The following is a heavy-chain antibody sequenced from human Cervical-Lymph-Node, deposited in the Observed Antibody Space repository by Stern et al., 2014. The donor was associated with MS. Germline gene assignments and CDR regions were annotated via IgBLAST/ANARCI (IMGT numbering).Heavy chain of an antibody. CDR1: GFTFSRHG. D-gene: IGHD5-24*01. V-gene: IGHV3-33*01. J-gene: IGHJ6*02. CDR3: ARIGLSADGYFKDV. CDR2: IWYDGSNE. Sequence: VQLVESGGSVVQPGRSLRLSCAASGFTFSRHGMHWVRQAPGKGLEWVAAIWYDGSNEDYVESVKGRFTISRDNSKNTLYLQMNSLRAEDTAVYYCARIGLSADGYFKDVWGQGTTVTVSS.